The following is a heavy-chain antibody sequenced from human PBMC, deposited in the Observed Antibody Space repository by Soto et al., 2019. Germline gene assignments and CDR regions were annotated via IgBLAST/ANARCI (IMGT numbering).Heavy chain of an antibody. CDR3: AKDRGSGWYSFDY. CDR1: GFTFSSYG. D-gene: IGHD6-19*01. V-gene: IGHV3-30*18. Sequence: QVQLVESGGGVVQPGRSLRLSCAASGFTFSSYGMQWVRQAPGKGLAWEAVISYDGSNKYYADSVKGRLTISRDNSKNTLYLQMYRLIAEDTAVYSGAKDRGSGWYSFDYWGQGTLVTVSS. CDR2: ISYDGSNK. J-gene: IGHJ4*02.